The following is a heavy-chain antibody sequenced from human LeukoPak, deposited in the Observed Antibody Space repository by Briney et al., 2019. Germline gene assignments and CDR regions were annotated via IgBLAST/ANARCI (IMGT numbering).Heavy chain of an antibody. D-gene: IGHD3-22*01. CDR3: ARGLGDYYDTSDFYYAVPAH. Sequence: ASVKVSCKASGYTFTTYDITWVRQATGQGLEWMGWMNPNSGDTAYAQTFQGRVAVTRDTSMSTAYMELSSLRSEDTAVYYCARGLGDYYDTSDFYYAVPAHWGQGTLVTVSS. J-gene: IGHJ4*02. CDR2: MNPNSGDT. CDR1: GYTFTTYD. V-gene: IGHV1-8*01.